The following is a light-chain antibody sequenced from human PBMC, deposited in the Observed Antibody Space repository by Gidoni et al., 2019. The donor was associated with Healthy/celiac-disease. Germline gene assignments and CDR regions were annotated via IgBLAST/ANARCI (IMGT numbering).Light chain of an antibody. V-gene: IGKV3-20*01. CDR3: QQYGSSPQT. CDR1: QRVSSSY. CDR2: GAS. Sequence: EIELTQSPGTLSLSPGERATLSCRASQRVSSSYLAWYQQKPGRAPRLLIYGASSRATGIPDRFSGSGSGTDFTLTISRLEPEDFAVYYCQQYGSSPQTFGQGTKLEIK. J-gene: IGKJ2*01.